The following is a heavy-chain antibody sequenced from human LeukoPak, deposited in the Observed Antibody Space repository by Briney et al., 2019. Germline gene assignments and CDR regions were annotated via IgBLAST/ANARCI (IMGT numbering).Heavy chain of an antibody. D-gene: IGHD3-22*01. CDR2: IRSKANSYAT. CDR1: GFTFSGSA. CDR3: TRHNYYDSSGLFDY. J-gene: IGHJ4*02. V-gene: IGHV3-73*01. Sequence: GGSLRLSCAAPGFTFSGSAMHWVRQASGKGLEWVGRIRSKANSYATAYAASVKGRFTISRDDSKNTAYLQMNSLKTEDTAVYYCTRHNYYDSSGLFDYWGQGTLVTVSS.